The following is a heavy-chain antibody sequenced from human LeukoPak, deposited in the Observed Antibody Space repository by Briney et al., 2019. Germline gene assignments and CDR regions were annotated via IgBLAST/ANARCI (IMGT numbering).Heavy chain of an antibody. V-gene: IGHV3-48*01. CDR3: TRAHNYAFDN. CDR2: IGIDSGNT. D-gene: IGHD1-1*01. CDR1: GFPFIEYS. J-gene: IGHJ4*02. Sequence: PGGSLRLSCTASGFPFIEYSMNWVRQAPGKGLEWISYIGIDSGNTKYADSVRGRLTISADKAKNSLYLQMNSLRVEYTAVYYCTRAHNYAFDNWGQGTLVSVAS.